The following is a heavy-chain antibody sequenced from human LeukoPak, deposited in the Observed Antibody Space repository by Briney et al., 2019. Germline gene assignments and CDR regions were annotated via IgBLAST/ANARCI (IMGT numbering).Heavy chain of an antibody. CDR3: AREGGFGYDDAFDT. CDR1: GFTFSTYE. Sequence: PGGSLRLSCTASGFTFSTYEMNWVRQAPGKGLEWISYISGSGSSIFYADSLQGRFTVSRDNAKNSVYLQMNSLRAEDTAVYYCAREGGFGYDDAFDTWGHGTTVTVPS. D-gene: IGHD3-16*02. J-gene: IGHJ3*02. V-gene: IGHV3-48*03. CDR2: ISGSGSSI.